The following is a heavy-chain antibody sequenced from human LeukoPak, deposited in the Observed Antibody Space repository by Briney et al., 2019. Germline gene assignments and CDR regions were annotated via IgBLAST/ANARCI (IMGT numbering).Heavy chain of an antibody. D-gene: IGHD6-19*01. V-gene: IGHV3-7*03. Sequence: GGSLRLSCAASGFTFATNWMSWVRLAPGKGPSWVASIKPDGSETYYVDSVEGRFTISRDNAKNSLFLQMNGLRAEDMALYYCARIAVAGTNYYYMDVWGKGTTVTVSS. J-gene: IGHJ6*03. CDR1: GFTFATNW. CDR3: ARIAVAGTNYYYMDV. CDR2: IKPDGSET.